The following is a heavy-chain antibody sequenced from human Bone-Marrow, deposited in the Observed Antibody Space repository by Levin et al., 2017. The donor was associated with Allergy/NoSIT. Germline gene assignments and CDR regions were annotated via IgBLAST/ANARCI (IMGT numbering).Heavy chain of an antibody. V-gene: IGHV3-23*01. CDR2: LTSAYNS. CDR1: GFTSGFTFSDYA. J-gene: IGHJ4*02. Sequence: GESLKISCAASGFTSGFTFSDYAMSWVRQAPGKGLEWISSLTSAYNSYYAESVKGRFTISRDNSKNTLSLQMDSLRAEDTAIYYCVRLYGDYYHAFDYWGQGTLVTVSS. CDR3: VRLYGDYYHAFDY. D-gene: IGHD2-21*02.